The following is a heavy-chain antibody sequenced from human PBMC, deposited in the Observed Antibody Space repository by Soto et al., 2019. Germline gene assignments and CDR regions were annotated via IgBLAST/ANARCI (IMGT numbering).Heavy chain of an antibody. V-gene: IGHV3-9*01. CDR3: TKDIRLKVDYGPPYCVY. CDR2: ISWTGGPI. D-gene: IGHD3-10*01. J-gene: IGHJ4*02. CDR1: GFNFNDYG. Sequence: EVQLVESGGGLVQPGRSLRLSCAASGFNFNDYGMHWVRQVPGKGLEWVSGISWTGGPIGYSDSVTGRFTISRDNAKNSLYLQVNSLRAEDTALYYCTKDIRLKVDYGPPYCVYWVQGTLVTVSS.